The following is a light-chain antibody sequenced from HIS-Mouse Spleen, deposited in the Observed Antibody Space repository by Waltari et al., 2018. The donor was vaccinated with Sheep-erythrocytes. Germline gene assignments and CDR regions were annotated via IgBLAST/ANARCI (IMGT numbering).Light chain of an antibody. CDR1: QDISNY. J-gene: IGKJ4*01. CDR2: DAS. CDR3: QQYDNLPLT. V-gene: IGKV1-33*01. Sequence: DIQMTQSPSSLSASVGDRVTITCQASQDISNYLNRYQQKPGKAPKLLIYDASNLETGVPSRFSGSGSGTDFTFAISSLQPEDIATYYCQQYDNLPLTFGGATKVEIK.